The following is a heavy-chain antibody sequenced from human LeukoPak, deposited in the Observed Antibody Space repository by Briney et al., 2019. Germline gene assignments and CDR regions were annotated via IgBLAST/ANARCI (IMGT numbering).Heavy chain of an antibody. CDR2: IYYSGTT. V-gene: IGHV4-59*01. CDR1: GGSICSYY. D-gene: IGHD2/OR15-2a*01. Sequence: PSETLSLTCTVLGGSICSYYWSWIRQPPGKGLEWVGYIYYSGTTNYNPSLESRVTISVDTSKNQFSLRLSSVTASDTAVYYCARVSLDGFDIWGQGTMVTVSS. J-gene: IGHJ3*02. CDR3: ARVSLDGFDI.